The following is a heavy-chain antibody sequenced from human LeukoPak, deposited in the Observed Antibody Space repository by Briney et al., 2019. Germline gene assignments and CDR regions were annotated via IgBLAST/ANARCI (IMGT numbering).Heavy chain of an antibody. CDR2: IYSGGST. J-gene: IGHJ6*02. D-gene: IGHD3-10*01. CDR1: GFTVSSNY. CDR3: ARAVYGSGSYFLGGMDV. V-gene: IGHV3-53*01. Sequence: PGGSLRLSCAASGFTVSSNYMSWVHQAPGKGLEWVSVIYSGGSTYYADSVKGRFTISRDNSKNTLYLQMNSLRAEDTAVYYCARAVYGSGSYFLGGMDVWGQGTTVTVSS.